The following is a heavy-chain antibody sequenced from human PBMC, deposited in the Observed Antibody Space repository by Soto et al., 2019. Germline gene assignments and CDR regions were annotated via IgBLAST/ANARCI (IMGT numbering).Heavy chain of an antibody. Sequence: PXETLSLPCTVSGGSISSYFYIWVRQPPGKGLEWIGSVYYTGTTDYNPSLKSRVTISVDTSKTQFSLNLRSVTAADTAVYYCARALAAVPRAFDDWGRGTLVTVSS. J-gene: IGHJ4*02. D-gene: IGHD6-13*01. CDR3: ARALAAVPRAFDD. V-gene: IGHV4-59*01. CDR1: GGSISSYF. CDR2: VYYTGTT.